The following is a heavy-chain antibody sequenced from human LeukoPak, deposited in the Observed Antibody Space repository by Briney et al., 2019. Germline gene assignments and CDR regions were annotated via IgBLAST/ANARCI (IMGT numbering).Heavy chain of an antibody. J-gene: IGHJ4*02. V-gene: IGHV3-30*02. CDR1: GFTFKSYG. Sequence: PGGSLRLSCAASGFTFKSYGMHWVRQAPGKGLEWVAFIQFDGRNKNYADSVKGRFIISRDNSKNTLYLQMNSLRAGDTAVYYCANPDYWGQGTLVTVSS. CDR2: IQFDGRNK. CDR3: ANPDY.